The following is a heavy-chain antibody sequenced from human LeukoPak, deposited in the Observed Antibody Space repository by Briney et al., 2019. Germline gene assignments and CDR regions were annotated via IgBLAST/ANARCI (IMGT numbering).Heavy chain of an antibody. J-gene: IGHJ6*02. Sequence: SETLSLTCTVSGGSISSSSYYWGWIRQPPGKGLEWIGSIYYSGSTYYNPSLKSRVTISVDTSKNQFSLKLSSVTAADTAVYYCAIVKAGYFDLYYYYGMDVWDQGTTVTVSS. CDR3: AIVKAGYFDLYYYYGMDV. CDR2: IYYSGST. V-gene: IGHV4-39*01. CDR1: GGSISSSSYY. D-gene: IGHD3-9*01.